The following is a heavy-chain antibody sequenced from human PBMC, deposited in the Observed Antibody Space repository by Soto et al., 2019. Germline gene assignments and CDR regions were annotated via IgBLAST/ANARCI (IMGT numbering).Heavy chain of an antibody. J-gene: IGHJ4*02. CDR2: IIPVLSMS. D-gene: IGHD3-10*01. CDR3: ARSYGSGSRPFDY. Sequence: GASVKVSCKASGYSFTSYYMHWVRQAPGQGLEWMGRIIPVLSMSTYAQKFQGRVSLIADKSTNTAYMELYSLRSDDTAVYYCARSYGSGSRPFDYWGQGTLVTVSS. V-gene: IGHV1-69*02. CDR1: GYSFTSYY.